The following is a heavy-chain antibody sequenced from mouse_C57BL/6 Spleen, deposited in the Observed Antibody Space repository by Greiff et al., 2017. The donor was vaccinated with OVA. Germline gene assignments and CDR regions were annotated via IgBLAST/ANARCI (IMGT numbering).Heavy chain of an antibody. V-gene: IGHV1-80*01. CDR1: GYAFSSYW. CDR2: IYPGDGDT. CDR3: ARAPPYSSGYAMDY. Sequence: VKLMESGAELVKPGASVKISCKASGYAFSSYWMNWVKQRPGKGLEWIGQIYPGDGDTNYNGKFKGKATLTADKSSSTAYMQLSSLTSEDSAVYFCARAPPYSSGYAMDYWGQGTSVTVSS. D-gene: IGHD3-1*01. J-gene: IGHJ4*01.